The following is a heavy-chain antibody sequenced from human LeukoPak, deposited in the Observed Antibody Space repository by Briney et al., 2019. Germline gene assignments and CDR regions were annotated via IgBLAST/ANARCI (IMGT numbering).Heavy chain of an antibody. D-gene: IGHD3-22*01. CDR3: ARGGDGYYYVNAFDI. CDR2: ISSSSTI. J-gene: IGHJ3*02. CDR1: GFTFSSYG. Sequence: GGSLRLSCAASGFTFSSYGMHWVRQAPGKGLEWVSYISSSSTIYYADSVKGRFTISRDNAKNSLYLQMNSLRAEDTAVYYCARGGDGYYYVNAFDIWGQGTMVTVSS. V-gene: IGHV3-48*01.